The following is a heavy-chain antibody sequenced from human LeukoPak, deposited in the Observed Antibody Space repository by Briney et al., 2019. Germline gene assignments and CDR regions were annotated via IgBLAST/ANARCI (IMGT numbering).Heavy chain of an antibody. CDR1: GFTFDDYG. CDR2: INWNGGST. CDR3: ARDPPSTTTTVTGRPPGHYYYYYMDV. V-gene: IGHV3-20*04. D-gene: IGHD4-11*01. J-gene: IGHJ6*03. Sequence: GGSLRLSCAASGFTFDDYGMSWVRQAPGKGLEWVSGINWNGGSTGYADSVKGRFTISRDNAKNSLYLQMNSLRAEDTALYYCARDPPSTTTTVTGRPPGHYYYYYMDVWGKGTTVTVSS.